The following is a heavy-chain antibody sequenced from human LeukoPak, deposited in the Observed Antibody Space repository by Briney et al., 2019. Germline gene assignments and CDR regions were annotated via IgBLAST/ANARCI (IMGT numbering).Heavy chain of an antibody. CDR2: ISYDGVDK. D-gene: IGHD2-2*01. CDR3: ARDLRSIVVVPAAIAD. Sequence: PGGSLRLSCAASQFIFNNYAMSWVRQAPGKGLEWVASISYDGVDKYYADSLKGRFTMSRDNSKNSVYLQMDSLRSDDTAVYYCARDLRSIVVVPAAIADWGQGTLVTVSS. J-gene: IGHJ4*02. V-gene: IGHV3-30-3*01. CDR1: QFIFNNYA.